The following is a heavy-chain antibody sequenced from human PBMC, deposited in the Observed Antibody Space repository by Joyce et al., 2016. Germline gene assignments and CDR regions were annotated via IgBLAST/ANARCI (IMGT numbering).Heavy chain of an antibody. J-gene: IGHJ6*02. CDR3: ARGGISYYYAMDV. CDR1: GSTFSTSS. CDR2: ISDTSYYI. Sequence: QLVESGGGVVKPGGYLRLSCEASGSTFSTSSMSWFRQAPGEGLECVAAISDTSYYIFHAVTVRGRFTVSRDNAKKTLYLQMNSLRAEDSAVFYCARGGISYYYAMDVWGQGTTVTVSS. D-gene: IGHD3-16*01. V-gene: IGHV3-21*01.